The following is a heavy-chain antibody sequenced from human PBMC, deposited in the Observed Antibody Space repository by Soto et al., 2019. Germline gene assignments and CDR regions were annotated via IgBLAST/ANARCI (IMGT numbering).Heavy chain of an antibody. J-gene: IGHJ6*02. Sequence: QVQLQQWGAGLLKPSETLSLTCAVYGESLSGYYGNWIRQSPGKGLAWIGKINYSGNTNYNPSLTSRVTISIDTSKNQFSLNMGSVTASDTAVYYCARTRNLDVWGQGTTVIVSS. CDR2: INYSGNT. CDR3: ARTRNLDV. CDR1: GESLSGYY. V-gene: IGHV4-34*01. D-gene: IGHD1-1*01.